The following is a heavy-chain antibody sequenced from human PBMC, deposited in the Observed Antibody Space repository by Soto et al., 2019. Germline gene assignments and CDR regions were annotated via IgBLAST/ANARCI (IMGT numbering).Heavy chain of an antibody. Sequence: ASVKVSCKASGGTFGSDAITWVRQAPGQGLEWVGRIIPIFGTTNYAQNLQGRVTISADKSTLTSYMELHSLTSDDTALYYCARDPTDPGSYTNWLDPWRKRTKVTVSS. CDR2: IIPIFGTT. CDR1: GGTFGSDA. D-gene: IGHD3-10*01. V-gene: IGHV1-69*06. CDR3: ARDPTDPGSYTNWLDP. J-gene: IGHJ5*02.